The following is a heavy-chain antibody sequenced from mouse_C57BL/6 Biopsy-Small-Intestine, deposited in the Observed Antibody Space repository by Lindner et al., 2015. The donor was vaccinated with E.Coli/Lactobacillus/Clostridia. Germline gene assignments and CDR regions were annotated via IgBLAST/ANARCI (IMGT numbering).Heavy chain of an antibody. CDR2: IDPEDGET. CDR3: ARASFGYAMDY. D-gene: IGHD3-1*01. CDR1: GFNIKDYY. J-gene: IGHJ4*01. Sequence: VQLQESGAELVKPGASVKLSCAASGFNIKDYYIHWVKQRTEQGLEWIGGIDPEDGETKYALKFQGKATITADTSSNTAYLHLSSLTSEDTAVYYCARASFGYAMDYWGQGTSVTVSS. V-gene: IGHV14-2*01.